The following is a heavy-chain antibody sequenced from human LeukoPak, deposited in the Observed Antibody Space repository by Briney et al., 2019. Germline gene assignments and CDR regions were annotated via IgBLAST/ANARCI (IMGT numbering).Heavy chain of an antibody. D-gene: IGHD3-9*01. CDR1: GGSISSYY. Sequence: SETLSLTCTVSGGSISSYYWSWIRQPAGKGLEWIGRIYTSGSTNYNPSLKSRVTISVDTSKNQFSLKLSSVAAADTAVYYCASLRTDPQGRGYYDILTGYYDYWGQGTLVTVSS. CDR2: IYTSGST. CDR3: ASLRTDPQGRGYYDILTGYYDY. V-gene: IGHV4-4*07. J-gene: IGHJ4*02.